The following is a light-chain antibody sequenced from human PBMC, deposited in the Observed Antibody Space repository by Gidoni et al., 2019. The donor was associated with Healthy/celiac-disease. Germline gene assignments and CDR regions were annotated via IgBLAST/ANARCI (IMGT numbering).Light chain of an antibody. CDR1: QSVSSSY. CDR2: GAS. CDR3: QQYGSSPLLT. V-gene: IGKV3-20*01. J-gene: IGKJ4*01. Sequence: IVLTQSPVTLSLSPGERATLSCRASQSVSSSYLAWYQQKPGQAPRLLIYGASSRATGIPDRFSGSGSGTDFTLTISRLEPEDFAVYYCQQYGSSPLLTFGGGTKVEIK.